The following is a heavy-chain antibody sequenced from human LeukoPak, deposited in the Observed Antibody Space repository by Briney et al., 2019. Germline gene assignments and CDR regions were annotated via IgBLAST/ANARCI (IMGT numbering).Heavy chain of an antibody. Sequence: SVKVSCKASGGTFSSYAISWVRQAPGQGLEWMGRIIPILGIANYAQKFQGRVTITADKSTSTAYMELSSLRSEDTAVYYCARNFDNKVPTFLNSNYYGRDVWDKGTTVTVS. CDR2: IIPILGIA. D-gene: IGHD5-12*01. CDR1: GGTFSSYA. J-gene: IGHJ6*04. V-gene: IGHV1-69*04. CDR3: ARNFDNKVPTFLNSNYYGRDV.